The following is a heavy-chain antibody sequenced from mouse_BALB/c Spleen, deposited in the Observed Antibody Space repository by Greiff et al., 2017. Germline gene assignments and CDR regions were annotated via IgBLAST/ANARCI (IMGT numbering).Heavy chain of an antibody. CDR1: GYTFTSYW. D-gene: IGHD1-3*01. CDR3: TSEWKN. Sequence: QVQLQQPGAELVRPGASVKLSCKASGYTFTSYWINWVKQRPGQGLEWIGNIYPSDSYTNYNQKFKDKATLTVDKSSSTAYMQLSSPTSEDSAVYYGTSEWKNWGQGTLVTVSA. CDR2: IYPSDSYT. V-gene: IGHV1-69*02. J-gene: IGHJ3*01.